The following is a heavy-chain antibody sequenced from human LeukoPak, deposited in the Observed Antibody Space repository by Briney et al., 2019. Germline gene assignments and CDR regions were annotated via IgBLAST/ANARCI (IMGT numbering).Heavy chain of an antibody. D-gene: IGHD6-19*01. CDR3: ARSGMAVAATPWD. V-gene: IGHV3-7*05. CDR2: INQDGSEK. Sequence: PGGSLRLSCAAAGSTFGDFWMTWVRQAPGRGLEWVAHINQDGSEKYSVDSVRGRLTISRDNVKKSLFLQMNSLRAEDTAVYYCARSGMAVAATPWDWGQGTLVTVSS. J-gene: IGHJ1*01. CDR1: GSTFGDFW.